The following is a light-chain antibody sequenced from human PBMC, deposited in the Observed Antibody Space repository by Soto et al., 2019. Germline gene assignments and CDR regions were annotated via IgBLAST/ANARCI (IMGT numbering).Light chain of an antibody. Sequence: EIVMTQSPATLSVSPGERATLSCRASQSVSSKLAWYQQKPGQAPRLLIYDASIRATGIPDRFSGSGSGIEFTLTITSLQSEDFAVYYCQRYSDWPPWTFGQGTKVEIK. CDR2: DAS. CDR3: QRYSDWPPWT. V-gene: IGKV3-15*01. J-gene: IGKJ1*01. CDR1: QSVSSK.